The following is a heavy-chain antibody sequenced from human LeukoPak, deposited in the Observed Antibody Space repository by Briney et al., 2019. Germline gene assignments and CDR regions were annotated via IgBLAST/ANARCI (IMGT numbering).Heavy chain of an antibody. CDR2: ISGRGGSI. CDR1: GFTFSSYA. J-gene: IGHJ4*02. D-gene: IGHD3-3*01. Sequence: QPGGSPRLSCAASGFTFSSYAMNWVRQAPGKGLEWVSGISGRGGSIYYADSVTGRFTMSRDNSKNTLYLQMDSLRAEDTAVYYCAKDARVRDYDFWSGYSFFDYWGQGTLVTVSS. CDR3: AKDARVRDYDFWSGYSFFDY. V-gene: IGHV3-23*01.